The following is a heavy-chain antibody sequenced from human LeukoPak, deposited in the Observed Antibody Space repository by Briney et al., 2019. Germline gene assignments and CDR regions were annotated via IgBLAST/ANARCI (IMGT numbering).Heavy chain of an antibody. V-gene: IGHV5-51*01. CDR2: IXXADSDT. CDR1: GYIFTNYW. D-gene: IGHD3-10*01. J-gene: IGHJ4*02. Sequence: GESLKISCQVSGYIFTNYWIGWVRQMPGKGLESMGIIXXADSDTAYSPSFQGQVTISADKSISTVYLQWSSLKASDTAMYYCARQSRDGSKTRGYYFDYWGQGTLVTVS. CDR3: ARQSRDGSKTRGYYFDY.